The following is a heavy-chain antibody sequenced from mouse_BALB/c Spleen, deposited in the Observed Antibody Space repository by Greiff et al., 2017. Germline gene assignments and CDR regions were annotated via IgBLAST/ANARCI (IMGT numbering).Heavy chain of an antibody. CDR3: ATGTYYFDY. Sequence: QVQLQQSGAELAKPWASVKMSCKASGYTFTSYWMHWVKQRPGQGLEWIGYINPSTGYTEYNQKFKDKATLTADKSSSTAYMQLSSLTSEDAAVYYCATGTYYFDYWGQGTTLTVSS. J-gene: IGHJ2*01. V-gene: IGHV1-7*01. CDR2: INPSTGYT. CDR1: GYTFTSYW. D-gene: IGHD4-1*01.